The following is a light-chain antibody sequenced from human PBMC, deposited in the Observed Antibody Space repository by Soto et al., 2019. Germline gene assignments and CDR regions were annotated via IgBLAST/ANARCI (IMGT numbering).Light chain of an antibody. J-gene: IGKJ1*01. CDR3: QQYDNWWT. CDR1: QSVSSR. Sequence: EIVMTQSPATPSVSPGERATLSCRASQSVSSRLAWYQKKPGQAPRLLIYGASTRATGIPARFSGSGSGTEFTLSISSLQSEDSAVYYCQQYDNWWTFGQGTKVDIK. V-gene: IGKV3-15*01. CDR2: GAS.